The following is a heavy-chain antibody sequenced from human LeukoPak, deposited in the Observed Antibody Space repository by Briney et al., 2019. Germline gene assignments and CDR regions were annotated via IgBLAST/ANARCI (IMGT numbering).Heavy chain of an antibody. CDR3: ARISPITIFGVVIGYYFDY. V-gene: IGHV4-34*01. J-gene: IGHJ4*02. CDR2: INHSGST. CDR1: GGSFSGYY. D-gene: IGHD3-3*01. Sequence: NPSETLSLTCAVYGGSFSGYYWSWIRQPSGKGLEWIGEINHSGSTNYNPSLKSRVTISLDTSKNQFSLKLSSVTAADTAVYYCARISPITIFGVVIGYYFDYWGQGTLVTVSS.